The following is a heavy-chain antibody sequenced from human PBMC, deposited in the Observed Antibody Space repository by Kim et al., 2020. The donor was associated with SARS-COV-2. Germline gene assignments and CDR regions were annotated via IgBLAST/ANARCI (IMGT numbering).Heavy chain of an antibody. D-gene: IGHD3-16*01. CDR3: ARSAGPYDYYFDY. V-gene: IGHV5-51*01. J-gene: IGHJ4*02. Sequence: RYIPSCQGQVTISVDKSTTTAYLQWSSLKASDTAMYYCARSAGPYDYYFDYWGQGTLVTVSS.